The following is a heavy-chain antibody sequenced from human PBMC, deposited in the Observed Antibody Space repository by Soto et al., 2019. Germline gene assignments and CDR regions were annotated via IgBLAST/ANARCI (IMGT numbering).Heavy chain of an antibody. V-gene: IGHV4-31*03. Sequence: LSLTCTVSGGSISSDNYYWSWIRQLPGKGLEWIGYIYYSGSTYYNPSLKSRVAISVDMSENHFSLRLISATAADTAVYYCAREGGSRECYGLDVWGQGTPVTFS. CDR3: AREGGSRECYGLDV. CDR1: GGSISSDNYY. D-gene: IGHD3-16*01. J-gene: IGHJ6*02. CDR2: IYYSGST.